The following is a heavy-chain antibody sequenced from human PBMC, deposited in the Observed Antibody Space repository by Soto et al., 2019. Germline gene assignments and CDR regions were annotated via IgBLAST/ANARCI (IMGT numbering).Heavy chain of an antibody. D-gene: IGHD1-1*01. CDR1: GGTFSSYA. Sequence: SVKVSCKASGGTFSSYAISWVRQAPGQGLEWMGGIIPIFGTANYAQKFQGRVTITADESTSTAYMELSSLRSEDTAVYYCAVRNWNDDYYGMDVWGQGTTVTISS. CDR2: IIPIFGTA. CDR3: AVRNWNDDYYGMDV. V-gene: IGHV1-69*13. J-gene: IGHJ6*02.